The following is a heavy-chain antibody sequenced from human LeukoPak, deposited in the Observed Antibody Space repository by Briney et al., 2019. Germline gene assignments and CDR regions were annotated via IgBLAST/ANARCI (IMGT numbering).Heavy chain of an antibody. D-gene: IGHD3-3*01. J-gene: IGHJ3*02. CDR1: GGSISSYY. CDR2: IYTSGST. CDR3: ARDPYYDFWSGYYTCAFDI. Sequence: SETLSLTCTVSGGSISSYYWSWIRQPAGKGLEWIGRIYTSGSTNYNPSLKSRVTMSVDTSKNQFSLKLSSVTAADTAVYYCARDPYYDFWSGYYTCAFDIWGQGTMVTVSS. V-gene: IGHV4-4*07.